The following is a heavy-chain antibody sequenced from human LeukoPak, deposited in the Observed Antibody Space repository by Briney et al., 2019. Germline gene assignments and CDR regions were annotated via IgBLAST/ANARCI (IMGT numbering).Heavy chain of an antibody. CDR1: GGSISSGGYY. J-gene: IGHJ6*03. V-gene: IGHV4-31*03. CDR2: IYYSGST. D-gene: IGHD3-3*01. CDR3: AGCPKGGWSGYYYYYYYMDV. Sequence: SQTLSLTCTVSGGSISSGGYYWSWIRQHPGKGLEWIGYIYYSGSTYYNPSLKSRVTISVDTSKNQFSLKLSSVTAADTAVYYCAGCPKGGWSGYYYYYYYMDVWGKGTTVTVSS.